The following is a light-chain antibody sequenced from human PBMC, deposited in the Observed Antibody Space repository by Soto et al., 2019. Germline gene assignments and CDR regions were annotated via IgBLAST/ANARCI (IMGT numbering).Light chain of an antibody. CDR2: GAS. J-gene: IGKJ2*01. CDR3: QHYESSPPSYT. V-gene: IGKV3-20*01. CDR1: QSLTSSY. Sequence: EIVLTQSPGTLFWSPGERVTLSCRASQSLTSSYLAWYQQKPGQAPRLLIYGASSRATGIPDRFSGSGSGTDFTLTISRLEPEDFAVYYCQHYESSPPSYTFGQGTKLEIK.